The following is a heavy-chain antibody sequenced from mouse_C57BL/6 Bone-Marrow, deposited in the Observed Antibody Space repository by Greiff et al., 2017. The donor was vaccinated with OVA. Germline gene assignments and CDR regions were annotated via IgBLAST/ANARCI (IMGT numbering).Heavy chain of an antibody. CDR3: AREGIYYGNFDD. D-gene: IGHD2-1*01. CDR2: IYPRSGNT. Sequence: QVQLQQSGAELARPGASVKLSCKASGYTFTSYGISWVKQRTGQGLEWIGEIYPRSGNTYYNEKFKGKATLTADKSSSTAYMELSSLTSEDSAVYFCAREGIYYGNFDDWGQGTTLTVSS. CDR1: GYTFTSYG. V-gene: IGHV1-81*01. J-gene: IGHJ2*01.